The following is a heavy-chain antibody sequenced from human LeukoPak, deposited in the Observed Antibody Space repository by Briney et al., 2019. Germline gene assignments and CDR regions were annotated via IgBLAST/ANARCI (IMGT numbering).Heavy chain of an antibody. Sequence: VASVKVSCKASGYTFTSYYMHWVRQAPGQGLEWMEIINPSGSSTRYAQKFLGRVTMTRDTSTSTVYMELSSLRSEDTAVYYCAATVDYCSGGTCNNHYYGMDVWGQGTTVTVSS. CDR1: GYTFTSYY. V-gene: IGHV1-46*01. CDR3: AATVDYCSGGTCNNHYYGMDV. D-gene: IGHD2-15*01. CDR2: INPSGSST. J-gene: IGHJ6*02.